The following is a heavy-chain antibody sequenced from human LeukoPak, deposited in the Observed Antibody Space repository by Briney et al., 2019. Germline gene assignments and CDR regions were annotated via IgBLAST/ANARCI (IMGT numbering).Heavy chain of an antibody. CDR3: AVGGYYYDSSGPSLIDY. CDR1: GGSTSSYY. Sequence: KPSETLSLTCTVSGGSTSSYYWSWIRQPAGKGLEWIGRIYTSGSTNYNPSLKSRVTMSVDTSKNQFSLKLSSVTAADTAVYYCAVGGYYYDSSGPSLIDYWGQGTLVTVSS. CDR2: IYTSGST. V-gene: IGHV4-4*07. J-gene: IGHJ4*02. D-gene: IGHD3-22*01.